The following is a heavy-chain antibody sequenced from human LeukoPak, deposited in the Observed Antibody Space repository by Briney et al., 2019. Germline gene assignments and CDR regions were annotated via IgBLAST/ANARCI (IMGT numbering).Heavy chain of an antibody. D-gene: IGHD6-6*01. Sequence: GGSLRLSCAASGFTFSSYSMNWVRQAPGKGLEWVSYISSSSSTIYYADSVKGRFTISRDNAKNSLYLQMNSLRAEDTAVYYCARVRSSTLHYYYYYMDVWGKGTTVTVSS. CDR1: GFTFSSYS. V-gene: IGHV3-48*04. CDR2: ISSSSSTI. J-gene: IGHJ6*03. CDR3: ARVRSSTLHYYYYYMDV.